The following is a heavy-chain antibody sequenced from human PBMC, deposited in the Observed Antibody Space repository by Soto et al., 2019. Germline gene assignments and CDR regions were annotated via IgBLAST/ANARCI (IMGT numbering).Heavy chain of an antibody. J-gene: IGHJ4*02. CDR3: ATKGQSPWLGFAY. Sequence: GGSLRISCAASGIIFSAYGMSWVRQAPGKGLEWVSSITAGGGGSYYADSVKGRFTISRDNSKDTLYLQMNSLRAEDTAVYYCATKGQSPWLGFAYWGQGTLVTVSS. V-gene: IGHV3-23*01. D-gene: IGHD6-19*01. CDR2: ITAGGGGS. CDR1: GIIFSAYG.